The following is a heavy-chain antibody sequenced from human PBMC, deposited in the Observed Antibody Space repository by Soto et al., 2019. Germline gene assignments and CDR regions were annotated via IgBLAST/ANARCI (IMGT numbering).Heavy chain of an antibody. Sequence: GGSLRLSCAASGFTFSSYAMSWVRQAPGKGLEWVSAISGSGGSTYYADSVKGRFTISRDNSKNTLYLQMNSLRAEDAAVYFCARYSGSYPSYYAWGQGTLVTVSS. V-gene: IGHV3-23*01. CDR2: ISGSGGST. D-gene: IGHD1-26*01. J-gene: IGHJ4*02. CDR1: GFTFSSYA. CDR3: ARYSGSYPSYYA.